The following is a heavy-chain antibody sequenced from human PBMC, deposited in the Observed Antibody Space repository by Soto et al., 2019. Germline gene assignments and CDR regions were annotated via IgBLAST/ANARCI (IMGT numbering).Heavy chain of an antibody. V-gene: IGHV3-30*18. CDR3: AKDLIAARLVYDAFDI. CDR1: GFTFSSYG. Sequence: GGSLRLSCAASGFTFSSYGMHWVRQAPGKGLEWVAVISYDGSNKYYADSVKGRFTISRDNSKNTLYLQMNSLRAEDTAVYYCAKDLIAARLVYDAFDIWGQGTMVTVSS. CDR2: ISYDGSNK. J-gene: IGHJ3*02. D-gene: IGHD6-6*01.